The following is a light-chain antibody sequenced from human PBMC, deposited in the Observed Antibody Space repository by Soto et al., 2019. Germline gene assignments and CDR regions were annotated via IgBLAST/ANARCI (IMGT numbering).Light chain of an antibody. CDR1: SSDVGSYYP. J-gene: IGLJ1*01. Sequence: QSALTQPASMSGSPGQSITIPGTGTSSDVGSYYPVSWFQQHPGKAPKLIIYEVNKRPSGVSDRFSDSKSGNTASLTISGLQAADEAEYYCCSYAGDTTFVVFGTGTKLTVL. CDR3: CSYAGDTTFVV. V-gene: IGLV2-23*02. CDR2: EVN.